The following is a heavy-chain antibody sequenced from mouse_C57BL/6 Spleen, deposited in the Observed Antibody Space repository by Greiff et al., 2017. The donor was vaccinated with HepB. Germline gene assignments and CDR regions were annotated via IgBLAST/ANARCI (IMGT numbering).Heavy chain of an antibody. D-gene: IGHD2-2*01. CDR2: INPYNGGT. V-gene: IGHV1-19*01. J-gene: IGHJ1*03. CDR1: GYTFTDYY. Sequence: EVQLQQSGPVLVKPGASVKMSCKASGYTFTDYYMNWVKQSHGKSLEWIGVINPYNGGTSYNQKFKGKATLTVDKSSSTAYMELNSLTSEDSAVYYCARGGGYDWYFDVWGTGTTVTVSS. CDR3: ARGGGYDWYFDV.